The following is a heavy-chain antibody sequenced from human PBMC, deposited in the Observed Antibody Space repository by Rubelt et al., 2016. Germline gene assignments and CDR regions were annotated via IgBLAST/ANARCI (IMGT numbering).Heavy chain of an antibody. CDR3: GRDLSGDPYYSDY. Sequence: QVQLVESGGGVVQPGRSLRLSCAASGFSFRDYAMHWVRQAPGKGLEWVALIWYDGSNKYYADSVKGRFTISRDNSKNTLYLQMNSLRAEDTAVYYCGRDLSGDPYYSDYWGQGTLVTVSS. D-gene: IGHD7-27*01. CDR1: GFSFRDYA. J-gene: IGHJ4*02. CDR2: IWYDGSNK. V-gene: IGHV3-33*01.